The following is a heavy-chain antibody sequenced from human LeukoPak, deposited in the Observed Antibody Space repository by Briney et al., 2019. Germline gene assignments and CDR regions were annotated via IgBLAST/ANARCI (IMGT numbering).Heavy chain of an antibody. J-gene: IGHJ4*02. Sequence: PSETLSLTCTVSGGSISSYYWSWIRQPPGKGLEWIGYIYYSGSTNYNPSLKSRVTISVDTSKNQFSLKLTSVTAADTAVYYCARHASPDIVIVPAATFDYWGQGTLVTDSS. D-gene: IGHD2-2*01. CDR2: IYYSGST. CDR3: ARHASPDIVIVPAATFDY. CDR1: GGSISSYY. V-gene: IGHV4-59*08.